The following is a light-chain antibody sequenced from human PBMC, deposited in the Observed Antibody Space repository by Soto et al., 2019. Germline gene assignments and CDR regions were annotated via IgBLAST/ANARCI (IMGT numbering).Light chain of an antibody. CDR3: ALYLGSAVWV. CDR2: NTN. V-gene: IGLV8-61*01. Sequence: QTVVTQEPSFSVSPGGTVTVTCGLSSGPVSTSHYPSWYQQTPGQAPRTLIYNTNTRSSGVPDRFSGSILGNKAALTITGAQADDESDYYCALYLGSAVWVFGGGTKVTVL. CDR1: SGPVSTSHY. J-gene: IGLJ3*02.